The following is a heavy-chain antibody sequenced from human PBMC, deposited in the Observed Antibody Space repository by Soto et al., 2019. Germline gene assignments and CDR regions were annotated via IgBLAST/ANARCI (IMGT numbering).Heavy chain of an antibody. Sequence: ASVKVSCKASGYTFTSYDINWVRQATGQGLEWMGWMNPNSGNTGYAQKFQGRVTMTRNTSISTAYMELSSLRSEDTAVYYCARVRGYCSSTSCYFRGFDPWGQGTLVTVSS. D-gene: IGHD2-2*01. CDR2: MNPNSGNT. CDR3: ARVRGYCSSTSCYFRGFDP. J-gene: IGHJ5*02. V-gene: IGHV1-8*01. CDR1: GYTFTSYD.